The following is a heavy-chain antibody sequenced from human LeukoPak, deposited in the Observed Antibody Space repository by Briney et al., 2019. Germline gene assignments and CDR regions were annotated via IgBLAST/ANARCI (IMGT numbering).Heavy chain of an antibody. CDR2: IGSFTGDI. V-gene: IGHV3-21*01. CDR1: GFTFKSSS. J-gene: IGHJ4*02. D-gene: IGHD5-18*01. CDR3: ARDGYGDY. Sequence: GGSLRLSCVGSGFTFKSSSMSWVRQAPGKGLEWVAFIGSFTGDIFYADSVKGRFNISRDNAKNSLYLQMNSLRAEDTAVYYCARDGYGDYWGQGTLVTVSS.